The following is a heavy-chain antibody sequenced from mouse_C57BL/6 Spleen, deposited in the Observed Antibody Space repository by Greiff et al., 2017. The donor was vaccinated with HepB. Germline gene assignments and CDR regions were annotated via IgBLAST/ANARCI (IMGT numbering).Heavy chain of an antibody. CDR2: IYPRSGNT. V-gene: IGHV1-81*01. CDR3: ASGDYDYAMDY. D-gene: IGHD2-4*01. Sequence: VMLVESGAELARPGASVKLSCKASGYTFTSYGISWVKQRTGQGLEWIGEIYPRSGNTYYNEKFKGKATLTADKSSSTAYMELRSLTSEDSAVYFCASGDYDYAMDYWGQGTSVTVSS. CDR1: GYTFTSYG. J-gene: IGHJ4*01.